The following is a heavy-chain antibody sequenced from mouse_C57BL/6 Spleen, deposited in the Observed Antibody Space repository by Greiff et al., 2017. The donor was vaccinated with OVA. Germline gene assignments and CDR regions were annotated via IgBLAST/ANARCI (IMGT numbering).Heavy chain of an antibody. D-gene: IGHD2-4*01. V-gene: IGHV8-8*01. CDR2: IWWDDDK. CDR1: GFSLSTFGMG. Sequence: QVSLKVCGPGILQPSQTLSLTCSFSGFSLSTFGMGVGWIRQPSGKGLEWLAHIWWDDDKYYNPALKSRLTISKDTSKNQVFLKIANVDTADTATYYCARIYYDYDDGYAMDYWGQGTSVTVSS. CDR3: ARIYYDYDDGYAMDY. J-gene: IGHJ4*01.